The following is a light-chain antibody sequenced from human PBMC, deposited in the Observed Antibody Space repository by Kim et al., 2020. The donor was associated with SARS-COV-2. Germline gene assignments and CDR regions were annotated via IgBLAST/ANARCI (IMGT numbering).Light chain of an antibody. J-gene: IGKJ4*02. CDR1: EGVSND. V-gene: IGKV1-17*03. CDR3: LHHNDYPRT. Sequence: VSVGDRVTPTFRASEGVSNDCSSCHSRPRKVPMRLFYAASSLQSGVPSRFSGRGSRTEYSLTTSSLQTENFAPYFCLHHNDYPRTFCAGTKVCIK. CDR2: AAS.